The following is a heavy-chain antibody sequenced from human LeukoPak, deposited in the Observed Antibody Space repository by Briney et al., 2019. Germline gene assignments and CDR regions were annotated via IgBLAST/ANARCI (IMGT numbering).Heavy chain of an antibody. V-gene: IGHV3-64*01. D-gene: IGHD3-9*01. CDR2: ISSNGGST. J-gene: IGHJ6*03. CDR3: ARGPLSYDILTGFYYYYYMDV. CDR1: GFTFSNAW. Sequence: GGSLRLSCAASGFTFSNAWMSWVRQAPGKGLEYVSAISSNGGSTYYANSVKGRFTISRDNSKNTLYLQMGSLRAEDMAVYYCARGPLSYDILTGFYYYYYMDVWGKGTTVTVSS.